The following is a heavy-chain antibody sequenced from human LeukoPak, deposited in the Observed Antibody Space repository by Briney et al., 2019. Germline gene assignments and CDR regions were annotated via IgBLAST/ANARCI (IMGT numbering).Heavy chain of an antibody. J-gene: IGHJ5*02. CDR3: AREGPLGVVVPAAMGFDP. D-gene: IGHD2-2*01. Sequence: PSETLSLTCTVSGGSISSSSYYWGWIRQPPGKGLEWIGSIYYSGSTYYNPSLKSRVTISVDTSKNQFSLKLSSVTAADTAVYYCAREGPLGVVVPAAMGFDPWGQGTLVTVSS. CDR2: IYYSGST. V-gene: IGHV4-39*02. CDR1: GGSISSSSYY.